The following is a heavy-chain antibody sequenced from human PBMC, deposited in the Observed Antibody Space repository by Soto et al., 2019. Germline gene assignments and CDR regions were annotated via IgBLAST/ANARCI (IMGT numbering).Heavy chain of an antibody. Sequence: QVQLVQSGADVKKPGASVKVSCQASGYPFSNFGFSWVRQAPGQVLEWMGWISVDNGNTNYAQRFQDRLTLTTDTSTTTAYMQLSSLRSDDTAVYYCARDLGCGADCYSIYYYGMDVWGQGTTVTVSS. CDR3: ARDLGCGADCYSIYYYGMDV. J-gene: IGHJ6*02. CDR2: ISVDNGNT. D-gene: IGHD2-21*02. CDR1: GYPFSNFG. V-gene: IGHV1-18*04.